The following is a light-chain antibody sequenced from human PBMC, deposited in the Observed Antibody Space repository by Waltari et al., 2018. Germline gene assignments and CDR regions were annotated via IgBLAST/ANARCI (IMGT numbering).Light chain of an antibody. J-gene: IGKJ2*03. CDR1: QGVSSN. Sequence: EKVMTQSPATLSASPGEVVTLPCRASQGVSSNVAWYQHRPGQAPRFLIYDASTRASGIPARFSGSWSGTEFALTIIGLQSEDFALYYCQQYNDWYSFGQGTKLEIK. CDR2: DAS. V-gene: IGKV3-15*01. CDR3: QQYNDWYS.